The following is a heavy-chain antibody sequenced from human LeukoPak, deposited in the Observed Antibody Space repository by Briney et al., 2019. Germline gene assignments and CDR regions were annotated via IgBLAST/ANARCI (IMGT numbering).Heavy chain of an antibody. CDR1: GYTFTGYY. V-gene: IGHV1-2*02. Sequence: GASVKVSCKASGYTFTGYYMHWVRQAPGQGIEWMGWINPNSGGTNYAQKFQGRVTMTRDTSISTAYMELSRLRSDDTAVYYCARLYWFGEPSVIDYWGQGTLVTVSS. CDR3: ARLYWFGEPSVIDY. D-gene: IGHD3-10*01. J-gene: IGHJ4*02. CDR2: INPNSGGT.